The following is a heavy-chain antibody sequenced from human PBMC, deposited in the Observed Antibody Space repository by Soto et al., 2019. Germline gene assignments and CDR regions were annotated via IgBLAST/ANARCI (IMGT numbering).Heavy chain of an antibody. D-gene: IGHD6-19*01. CDR1: A. Sequence: AGRWIIKYKVKGLEWVSAISGSGGSTYYADSVKGRFTISRDNSKNTLYLQMNSLRAEDTAVYYCAKDQSRPLYSRGSFGFWGQGTLGSVSS. CDR2: ISGSGGST. V-gene: IGHV3-23*01. J-gene: IGHJ4*02. CDR3: AKDQSRPLYSRGSFGF.